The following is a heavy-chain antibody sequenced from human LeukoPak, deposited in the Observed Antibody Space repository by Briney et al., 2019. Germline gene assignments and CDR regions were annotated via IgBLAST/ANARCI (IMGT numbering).Heavy chain of an antibody. V-gene: IGHV4-39*01. CDR2: TYYSGST. J-gene: IGHJ3*02. CDR3: ATESPVVPAAYDAFDI. CDR1: GGSISSSSYY. D-gene: IGHD2-2*01. Sequence: PSETLSLTCTVSGGSISSSSYYWGWIRQPPGKGLEWIGSTYYSGSTYYNPSLKSRVTISVDTSKNQFSLKLSSVTAADTAVYYCATESPVVPAAYDAFDIWGQGTMVTVSS.